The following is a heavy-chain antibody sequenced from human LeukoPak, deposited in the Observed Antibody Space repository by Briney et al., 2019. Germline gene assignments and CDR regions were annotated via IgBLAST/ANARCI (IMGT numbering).Heavy chain of an antibody. D-gene: IGHD3-22*01. CDR1: GGSFSGYY. V-gene: IGHV4-34*01. Sequence: PSETLSLTCAVYGGSFSGYYWSWIRQPPGKGLEWIGSIYHSGSTYYNPSLKSRVTISVDTSKNQFSLKLSSVTAADTAVYYCARRRYTSGYLDYWGQGTLVTVSS. J-gene: IGHJ4*02. CDR3: ARRRYTSGYLDY. CDR2: IYHSGST.